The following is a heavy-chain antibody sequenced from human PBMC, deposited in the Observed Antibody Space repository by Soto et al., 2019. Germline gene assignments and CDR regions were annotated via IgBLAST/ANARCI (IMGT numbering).Heavy chain of an antibody. CDR3: ARTSSDSSGYQDYYFDY. V-gene: IGHV4-28*01. J-gene: IGHJ4*02. Sequence: PSETLSLTCAVSGYSISSSNWWGWIRQPPGKGLEWIGYIYYSGSTYYNPSLKSRVTMSVDTSKNQFSLKLSSVTAVDTAVYYCARTSSDSSGYQDYYFDYWGQGTLVTVS. D-gene: IGHD3-22*01. CDR2: IYYSGST. CDR1: GYSISSSNW.